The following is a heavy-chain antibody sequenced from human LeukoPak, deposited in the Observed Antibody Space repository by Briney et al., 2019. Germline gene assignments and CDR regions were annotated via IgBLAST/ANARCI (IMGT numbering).Heavy chain of an antibody. D-gene: IGHD4-11*01. CDR1: GGSISSGSYY. Sequence: SETLSLTCTVSGGSISSGSYYWSWIRQPAGKGLEWIGRIYTSGSTNYNPSLKSRVTISVDTPKNQFSLKLSSVTAADTAVYYCARAGLTVTKDWGQGTLVTVSS. V-gene: IGHV4-61*02. J-gene: IGHJ4*02. CDR3: ARAGLTVTKD. CDR2: IYTSGST.